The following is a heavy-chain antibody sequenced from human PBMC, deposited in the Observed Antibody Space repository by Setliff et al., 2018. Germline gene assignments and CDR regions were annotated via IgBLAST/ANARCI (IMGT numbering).Heavy chain of an antibody. J-gene: IGHJ6*02. V-gene: IGHV3-7*01. D-gene: IGHD2-15*01. CDR3: ARRLPYFGMDV. CDR2: IKQDGSEK. Sequence: GSLRLSCAASGFPFSTYWLNWVRQAPGKGLEWVANIKQDGSEKYYVDSVKGRFTIARDNAQNSLHLQMTSLSAEDTAVYYCARRLPYFGMDVWGQGTTVTVSS. CDR1: GFPFSTYW.